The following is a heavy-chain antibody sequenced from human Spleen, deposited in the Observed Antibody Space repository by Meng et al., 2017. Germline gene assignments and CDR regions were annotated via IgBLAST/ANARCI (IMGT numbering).Heavy chain of an antibody. CDR2: INHSGST. CDR3: ARGGDIVATITLDY. Sequence: QVQLTQGGQRLLKPVETLSLTCVVSGGSFSDYYWSWIRQPPGKGLEWIGEINHSGSTNYNPSLESRATISVDTSQNNLSLKLSSVTAADTAVYYCARGGDIVATITLDYWGQGTLVTVSS. CDR1: GGSFSDYY. V-gene: IGHV4-34*01. D-gene: IGHD5-12*01. J-gene: IGHJ4*02.